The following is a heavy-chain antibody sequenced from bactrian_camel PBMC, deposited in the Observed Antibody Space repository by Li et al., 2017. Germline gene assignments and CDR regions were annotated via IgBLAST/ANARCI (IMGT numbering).Heavy chain of an antibody. J-gene: IGHJ4*01. CDR1: STNC. CDR3: AADRAKVVAGGCPPGMSR. V-gene: IGHV3S28*01. Sequence: STNCVGWFRQAPGKEREGVASINSGGGPTYYADSVKGRFTISQDNAKNTVYLQMNSLKPEDTAMYYCAADRAKVVAGGCPPGMSRGARGPRSPSP. D-gene: IGHD6*01. CDR2: INSGGGPT.